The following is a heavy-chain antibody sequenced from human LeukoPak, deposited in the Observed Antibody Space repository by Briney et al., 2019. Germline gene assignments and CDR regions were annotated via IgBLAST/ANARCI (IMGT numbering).Heavy chain of an antibody. J-gene: IGHJ3*02. CDR2: IYSGGST. CDR1: GLTVSKNY. D-gene: IGHD6-25*01. V-gene: IGHV3-53*01. Sequence: PGGSLRLSCAASGLTVSKNYMSWVRQAPGKGLESVSVIYSGGSTYYADSVRGRFTISRDNSKNTLYLQMNSLRAEDTAVYYCARVGARLGAFDIWGQGTMVTVSS. CDR3: ARVGARLGAFDI.